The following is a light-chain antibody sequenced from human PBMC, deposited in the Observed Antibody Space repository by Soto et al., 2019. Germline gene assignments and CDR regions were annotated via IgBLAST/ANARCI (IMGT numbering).Light chain of an antibody. CDR1: QSLVYSDGNTY. Sequence: DVVMTQSPLSLSVTLGQPASISCRSSQSLVYSDGNTYLNWFQQRPGQSPRRLIYKVSNRDSGVPDRVSGSGSGADFTLKISRVEAEDVGVYYCMQGTHWERLTFGGGTKVEIK. CDR3: MQGTHWERLT. V-gene: IGKV2-30*01. CDR2: KVS. J-gene: IGKJ4*01.